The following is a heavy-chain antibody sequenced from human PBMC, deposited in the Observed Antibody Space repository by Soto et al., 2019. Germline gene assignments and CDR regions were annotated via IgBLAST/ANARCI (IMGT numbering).Heavy chain of an antibody. CDR3: ARGDPFNCAGFDV. CDR2: IIPIFGTA. CDR1: GGTFSSYA. J-gene: IGHJ6*02. Sequence: QVQLMQSGAEVKKPGSSVKVSCKASGGTFSSYAISWVRQAPGQGLEWMGGIIPIFGTANYAQKFQDRVTITADASTSAAYMELCSLRSEDRAMYYCARGDPFNCAGFDVWGQGTTVAVSS. V-gene: IGHV1-69*01. D-gene: IGHD2-21*01.